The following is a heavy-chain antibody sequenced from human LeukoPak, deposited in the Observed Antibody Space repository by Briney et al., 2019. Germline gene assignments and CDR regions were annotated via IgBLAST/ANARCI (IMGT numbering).Heavy chain of an antibody. CDR2: IYHSGST. D-gene: IGHD3-10*01. J-gene: IGHJ4*02. Sequence: SETLSLTCAVSGGSISSSNWWSWVRQPPGKGLEWIGEIYHSGSTNYNPSLKSRVTISVDKSKNQFSLKLSSVTAADTAVYYCAGSGSYYGEYYFDYRGQGTLVTVSS. CDR1: GGSISSSNW. CDR3: AGSGSYYGEYYFDY. V-gene: IGHV4-4*02.